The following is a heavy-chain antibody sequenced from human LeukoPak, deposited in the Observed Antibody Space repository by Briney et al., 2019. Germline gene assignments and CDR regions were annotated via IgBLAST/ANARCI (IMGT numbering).Heavy chain of an antibody. J-gene: IGHJ5*02. D-gene: IGHD3-10*01. CDR2: IIPMFGTA. Sequence: ASVKVSCKASGGSFSSYAISWVRQAPGQGVEWMGGIIPMFGTANYAQKFQGRVTMTADKSTSTAYMELSSLRSDDTAVYYCARALLWFGELLYNDPWGQGTLVTVSS. CDR3: ARALLWFGELLYNDP. CDR1: GGSFSSYA. V-gene: IGHV1-69*06.